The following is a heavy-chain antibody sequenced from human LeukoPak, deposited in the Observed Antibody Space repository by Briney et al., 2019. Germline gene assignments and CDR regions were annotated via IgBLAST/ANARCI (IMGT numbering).Heavy chain of an antibody. V-gene: IGHV3-30-3*01. CDR2: ISYDGSNK. J-gene: IGHJ6*02. Sequence: GGSLRLSCAASGFTFSSYAMHWVRQAPGKGLEWVAVISYDGSNKYYADSVKGRFTISRDNSKNTLYLQMNSLRAEDTAVYYCARERIAVAQCYYYYGMDVWGQGTTVTVSS. CDR1: GFTFSSYA. D-gene: IGHD6-19*01. CDR3: ARERIAVAQCYYYYGMDV.